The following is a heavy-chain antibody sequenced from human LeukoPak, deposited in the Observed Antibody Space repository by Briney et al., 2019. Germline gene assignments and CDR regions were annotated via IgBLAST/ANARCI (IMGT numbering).Heavy chain of an antibody. Sequence: SETLSLTCAVYGGSFSGHYWSWIRQPPGKGLEWIGEINHSGSTNYNPSLKSRVTISVDTSKNQFSLKLSSVTAADTAVYYCARPVRYYYYYYMDVWGKGTTVTVSS. CDR2: INHSGST. V-gene: IGHV4-34*01. CDR1: GGSFSGHY. J-gene: IGHJ6*03. D-gene: IGHD2-8*01. CDR3: ARPVRYYYYYYMDV.